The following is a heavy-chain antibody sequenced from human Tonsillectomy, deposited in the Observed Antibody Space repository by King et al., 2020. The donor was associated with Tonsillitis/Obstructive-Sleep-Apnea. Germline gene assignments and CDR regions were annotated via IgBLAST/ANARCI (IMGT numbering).Heavy chain of an antibody. V-gene: IGHV1-58*01. Sequence: QLVQSGPEVKKPGTSVKVSCKASGFTFTSSAVQWVRQARGQRLEGRGGIVVGSGNTNYAQKLQERVTITRDMSTSTAYMELSSLRSEDTAVYYCAADGWELDYYYYYMDVWGKGTTVTVSS. CDR1: GFTFTSSA. CDR3: AADGWELDYYYYYMDV. J-gene: IGHJ6*03. CDR2: IVVGSGNT. D-gene: IGHD1-26*01.